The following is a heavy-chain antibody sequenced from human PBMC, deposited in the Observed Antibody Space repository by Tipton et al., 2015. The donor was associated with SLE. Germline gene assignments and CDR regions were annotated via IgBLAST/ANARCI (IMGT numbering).Heavy chain of an antibody. CDR3: ARVSQWLVSYYFDY. CDR2: IYHSGST. CDR1: GYSISSGYY. Sequence: TLSLTCAVSGYSISSGYYWGWIRQPPGKGLEWIGSIYHSGSTNYNPSLKSRVTISVDTSKNQFSLNLSSVTAADTAVYYCARVSQWLVSYYFDYWGQGTLVTVSS. V-gene: IGHV4-38-2*01. J-gene: IGHJ4*02. D-gene: IGHD6-19*01.